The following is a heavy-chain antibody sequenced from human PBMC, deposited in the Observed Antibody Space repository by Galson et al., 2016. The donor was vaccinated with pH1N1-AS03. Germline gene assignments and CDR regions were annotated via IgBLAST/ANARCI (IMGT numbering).Heavy chain of an antibody. V-gene: IGHV4-59*08. J-gene: IGHJ3*02. CDR3: ARHPEDGSTGYMSRTALI. Sequence: SETLSLTCTVSGGSISGYTWSWIRQPPGKGLEWIGYIYYSGSINYNPSLRSRVTISVDTSKNQFSLKVTSVTAADTALYYCARHPEDGSTGYMSRTALIWGQGTMVTVSS. CDR2: IYYSGSI. CDR1: GGSISGYT. D-gene: IGHD6-13*01.